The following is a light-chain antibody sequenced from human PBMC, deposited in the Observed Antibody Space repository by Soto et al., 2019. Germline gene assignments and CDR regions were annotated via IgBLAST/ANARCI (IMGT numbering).Light chain of an antibody. CDR3: QQSYSTPLT. Sequence: DIQMTQSPSSLSASLGDRVTITCQASQDIKNYLNWYQQKPGKAPKLLIYAASSLQSGVPSRFSGSGSGTDSTLTISSLQPEDFATYYCQQSYSTPLTFGGGTKVDIK. V-gene: IGKV1-39*01. CDR1: QDIKNY. CDR2: AAS. J-gene: IGKJ4*01.